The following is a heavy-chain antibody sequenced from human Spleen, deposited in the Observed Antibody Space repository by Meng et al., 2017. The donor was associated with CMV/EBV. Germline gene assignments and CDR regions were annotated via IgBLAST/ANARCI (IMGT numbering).Heavy chain of an antibody. CDR1: GYTFTSSG. J-gene: IGHJ4*02. V-gene: IGHV1-18*01. Sequence: ASVKVSCKASGYTFTSSGVSWVRQAPGQGLEWMGWINAYRGTTNYAQKIQDRITMTTDTSTSTAYMQLRSLRSDDTAVYYCARAFPILTGYLEQDYWGQGTLVTVSS. CDR2: INAYRGTT. D-gene: IGHD3-9*01. CDR3: ARAFPILTGYLEQDY.